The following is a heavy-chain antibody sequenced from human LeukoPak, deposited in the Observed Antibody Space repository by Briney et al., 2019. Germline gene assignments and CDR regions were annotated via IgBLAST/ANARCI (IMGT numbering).Heavy chain of an antibody. CDR3: ASTAYYYDSSGYTLGY. Sequence: SETLSLTCTVSGGSISSYYWSWIRQPPGKGLEWIGYIYYSGSTNYNPSLKSRVTISVDTSKNQFSLKLSSVTAADTAVYYCASTAYYYDSSGYTLGYWGQGTLVTVSS. V-gene: IGHV4-59*08. D-gene: IGHD3-22*01. CDR1: GGSISSYY. J-gene: IGHJ4*02. CDR2: IYYSGST.